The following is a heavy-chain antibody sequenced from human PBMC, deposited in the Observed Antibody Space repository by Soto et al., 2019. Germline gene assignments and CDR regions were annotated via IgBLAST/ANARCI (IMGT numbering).Heavy chain of an antibody. D-gene: IGHD3-22*01. CDR3: AKEPWDSSGSIAGDY. CDR1: GFTFSSYG. J-gene: IGHJ4*02. CDR2: ISYDGSNK. Sequence: GGSLRLSCAASGFTFSSYGMHWVRQAPGKGLEWVAVISYDGSNKYYADSVKGRFTISRDNSKNTLYLQMNSLRAEDTVVYYCAKEPWDSSGSIAGDYWGQGTLVTVSS. V-gene: IGHV3-30*18.